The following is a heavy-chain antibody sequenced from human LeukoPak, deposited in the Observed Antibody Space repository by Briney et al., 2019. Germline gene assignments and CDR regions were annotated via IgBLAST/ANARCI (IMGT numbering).Heavy chain of an antibody. D-gene: IGHD6-13*01. V-gene: IGHV3-30-3*01. Sequence: SCKASGGTFSSYAMHWVRQAPGKGLEWVAVISYDGSNKYYADSVKGRFTISRDNSKNTLYLQMNSLRAEDTAVYYCARSSSWYPGVYYYGMDVWGQGTTVTVSS. CDR3: ARSSSWYPGVYYYGMDV. CDR1: GGTFSSYA. J-gene: IGHJ6*02. CDR2: ISYDGSNK.